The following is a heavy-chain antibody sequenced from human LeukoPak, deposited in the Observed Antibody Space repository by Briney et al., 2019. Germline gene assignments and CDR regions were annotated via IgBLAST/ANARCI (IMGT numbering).Heavy chain of an antibody. CDR1: GFTFSNYA. J-gene: IGHJ4*02. D-gene: IGHD2-15*01. Sequence: GGSLRLSCAASGFTFSNYAMSWVRQAPGKGLEWVSSITCTGDSTYYADSVKGRFTISRDNSKNTRYLQMHSLRAEDTAVYYCAKTRCSSGSCSVDFWGQGSLVTVSS. V-gene: IGHV3-23*01. CDR3: AKTRCSSGSCSVDF. CDR2: ITCTGDST.